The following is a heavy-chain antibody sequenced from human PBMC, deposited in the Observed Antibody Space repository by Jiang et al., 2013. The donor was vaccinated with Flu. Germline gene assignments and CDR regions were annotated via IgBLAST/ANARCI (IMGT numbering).Heavy chain of an antibody. CDR2: IWFDGSNK. Sequence: VQLLESGGGVVQPGSSLTLSCVASGFSFTYYGMHWVRQAPGKGLEWLASIWFDGSNKYYADSVKGRFTISRDNSRNTLFLQMNNLRAEDTAVYYCATLRGSSYDTYLMDYWGQGTLVTVSS. CDR3: ATLRGSSYDTYLMDY. CDR1: GFSFTYYG. D-gene: IGHD3-9*01. J-gene: IGHJ4*02. V-gene: IGHV3-30*02.